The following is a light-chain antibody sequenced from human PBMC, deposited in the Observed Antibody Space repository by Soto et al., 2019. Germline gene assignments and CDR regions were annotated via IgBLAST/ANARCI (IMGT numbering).Light chain of an antibody. V-gene: IGKV1-5*03. Sequence: PSTLSAAVGDRVTITCRASQSISSWLAWYQQKPGKAPKLLIYKASSLESGVPSRFSGSGSGTKFTLTIASLQPDDFATYYCQQYETFSGTFGPGTKVDIK. CDR2: KAS. CDR3: QQYETFSGT. CDR1: QSISSW. J-gene: IGKJ1*01.